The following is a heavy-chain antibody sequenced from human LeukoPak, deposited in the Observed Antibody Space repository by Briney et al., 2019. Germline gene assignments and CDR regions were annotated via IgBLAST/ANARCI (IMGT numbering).Heavy chain of an antibody. CDR3: ARGEMATQGFDY. V-gene: IGHV1-69*04. CDR2: IIPILGIA. CDR1: GGTFSSYA. Sequence: EASVKVSCKASGGTFSSYAISWVRQAPGQGLEWMGRIIPILGIANYAQKFQGRVTITADKSTSTAYMELSSLRSEDTAVYYCARGEMATQGFDYWGQGTLVTVSS. D-gene: IGHD5-24*01. J-gene: IGHJ4*02.